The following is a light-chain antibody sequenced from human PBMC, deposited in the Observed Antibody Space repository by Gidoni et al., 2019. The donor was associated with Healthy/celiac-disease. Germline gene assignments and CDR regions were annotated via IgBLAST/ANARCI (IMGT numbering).Light chain of an antibody. CDR3: QQYGSSRRA. CDR2: GAS. CDR1: QSVSSSY. Sequence: EIVLTQSPGTLSLSPGERATLSCRASQSVSSSYLAWYQQKPGQAHRLLIYGASSRATGIPDRFSGSGSGTDFTLTIRRLEPEDFAVYYCQQYGSSRRAFGQGTRLEIK. J-gene: IGKJ5*01. V-gene: IGKV3-20*01.